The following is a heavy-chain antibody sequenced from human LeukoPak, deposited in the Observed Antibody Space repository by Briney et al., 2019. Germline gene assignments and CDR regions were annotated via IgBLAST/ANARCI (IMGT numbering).Heavy chain of an antibody. J-gene: IGHJ4*02. CDR3: ARDSGYSGYETPAY. CDR1: GGSVSSGSYY. V-gene: IGHV4-61*01. D-gene: IGHD5-12*01. Sequence: RTSETLSLTCTASGGSVSSGSYYWSWIRQPPGKGLEWIGYIYYSRSTNYNPSLKSRVTISVDTSKNQFSLKLSSVTAADTAVYYCARDSGYSGYETPAYWGQGTLVTVSS. CDR2: IYYSRST.